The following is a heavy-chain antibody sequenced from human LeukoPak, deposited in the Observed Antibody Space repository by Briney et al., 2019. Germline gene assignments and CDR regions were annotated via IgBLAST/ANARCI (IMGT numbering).Heavy chain of an antibody. Sequence: GGSLRLSCAASGFTFSDYYMSWIRQAPGKGLEWVSYISSSGSTIYYADSVKGRFTISRDNAKNSLYLQMNSLRAEDTAVYYCARPPYSGSYSHYYGMDVWGQGTTVTVSS. CDR2: ISSSGSTI. V-gene: IGHV3-11*04. J-gene: IGHJ6*02. D-gene: IGHD1-26*01. CDR3: ARPPYSGSYSHYYGMDV. CDR1: GFTFSDYY.